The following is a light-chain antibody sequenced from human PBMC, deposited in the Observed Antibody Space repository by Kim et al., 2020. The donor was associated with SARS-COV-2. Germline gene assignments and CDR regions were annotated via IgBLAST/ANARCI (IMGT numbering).Light chain of an antibody. Sequence: SASVGDRVTINCRASQTISTWLAWYQQKPGKAPKLLLYLASTLESGVPSRFSGSGSGTEFTLTIDSLQPDDFATYYCQHYIRFPYTFGQGTKLEIK. V-gene: IGKV1-5*03. CDR3: QHYIRFPYT. CDR1: QTISTW. J-gene: IGKJ2*01. CDR2: LAS.